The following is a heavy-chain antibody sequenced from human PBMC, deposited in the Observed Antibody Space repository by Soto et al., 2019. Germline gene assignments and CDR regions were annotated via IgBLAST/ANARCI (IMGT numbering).Heavy chain of an antibody. CDR3: TTGVPAGYYGMDV. D-gene: IGHD2-2*01. Sequence: EVQLVESGGGLVKPGGSLRLSCAASGFTFSNAWMSWVRQAPGQGLEWVGRIKSKTDGGTTDYAAPVKGRFTISRDDSKNTLYLQMNSLKTEDTAVYYCTTGVPAGYYGMDVWGQGTTVTVSS. CDR1: GFTFSNAW. V-gene: IGHV3-15*01. J-gene: IGHJ6*02. CDR2: IKSKTDGGTT.